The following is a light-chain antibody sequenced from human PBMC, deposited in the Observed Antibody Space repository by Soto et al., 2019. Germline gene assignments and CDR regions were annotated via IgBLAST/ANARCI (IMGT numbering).Light chain of an antibody. CDR1: QSVDSY. V-gene: IGKV3-11*01. CDR2: DAS. CDR3: QQRSNWPMYT. Sequence: EIVLTQSPATLSLSPGERATLSCRASQSVDSYLSWYQHKPGQAPRLLIYDASNRATGIPARFSGSGSGTDFTLTISRLEPEDFAVYYCQQRSNWPMYTFGQGTKLEIK. J-gene: IGKJ2*01.